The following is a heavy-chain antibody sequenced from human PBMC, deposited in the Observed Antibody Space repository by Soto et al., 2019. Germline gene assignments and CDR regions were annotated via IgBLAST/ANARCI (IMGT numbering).Heavy chain of an antibody. CDR3: ARERSSGPTDKLCDP. CDR1: GFTFSSYG. CDR2: IWYDGSNK. V-gene: IGHV3-33*01. Sequence: QVQLVESGGGVVQPGRSLRLSCAASGFTFSSYGMHWVRQAPGKGLAWVAVIWYDGSNKYYADSVKGRFTISRDNSKNTLYLQMNSLRAEDTAVYYCARERSSGPTDKLCDPWVQGTLVTVSS. J-gene: IGHJ5*02. D-gene: IGHD1-7*01.